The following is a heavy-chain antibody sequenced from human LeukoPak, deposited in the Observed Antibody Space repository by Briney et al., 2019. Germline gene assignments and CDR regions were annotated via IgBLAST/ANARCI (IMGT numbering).Heavy chain of an antibody. J-gene: IGHJ4*02. CDR3: TRGSHNNWANYYFDY. CDR1: GFTFSAYG. CDR2: ISYDENNQ. V-gene: IGHV3-30*03. Sequence: PGGSLRLSCAASGFTFSAYGMHWVRQAPGKGLEWVALISYDENNQYFADSVRGRFTISRDNSKNALYLQMSSLRAEDTAVYYCTRGSHNNWANYYFDYWGQGTLVTVSS. D-gene: IGHD5-24*01.